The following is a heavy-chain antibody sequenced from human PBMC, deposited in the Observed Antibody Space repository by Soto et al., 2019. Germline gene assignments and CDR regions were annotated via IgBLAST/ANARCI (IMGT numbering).Heavy chain of an antibody. CDR2: ISGSGGST. J-gene: IGHJ3*02. CDR1: GFTFSSYA. Sequence: GGSLRLSCAAPGFTFSSYAMSWVRQAPGKGLEWVSAISGSGGSTYYADSVKGRFTISRDNSKNTLYLQMNSLRAEDTAVYYCAKDRGLLTGTNDAFDIWGQGTMVTVSS. V-gene: IGHV3-23*01. CDR3: AKDRGLLTGTNDAFDI. D-gene: IGHD1-7*01.